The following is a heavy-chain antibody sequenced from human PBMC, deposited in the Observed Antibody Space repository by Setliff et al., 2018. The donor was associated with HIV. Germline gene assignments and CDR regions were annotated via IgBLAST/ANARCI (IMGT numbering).Heavy chain of an antibody. CDR3: TTELRYFDWLSGDYFDY. CDR2: IKSKTDGGTT. CDR1: GFTFNNAW. V-gene: IGHV3-15*01. J-gene: IGHJ4*02. D-gene: IGHD3-9*01. Sequence: GGSLRLSCAASGFTFNNAWMSWVSQAPGKGLEWVGHIKSKTDGGTTDYAAPVKGRFTISRDASKSTLYLQMKSLKTEDTAVYYCTTELRYFDWLSGDYFDYWGQGTLVTVSS.